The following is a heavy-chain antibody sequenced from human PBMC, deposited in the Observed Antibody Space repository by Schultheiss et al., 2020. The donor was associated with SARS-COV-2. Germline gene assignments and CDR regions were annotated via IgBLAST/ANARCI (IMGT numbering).Heavy chain of an antibody. CDR3: AKDPLPGGAAAGTDYYYMDV. J-gene: IGHJ6*03. CDR1: GFTVSSNY. V-gene: IGHV3-23*01. CDR2: ISGSGGST. D-gene: IGHD6-13*01. Sequence: GESLKISCAASGFTVSSNYMSWVRQAPGKGLEWVSAISGSGGSTYYADSVKGRFTISRDNAKNSLYLQMNSLRAEDTAVYYCAKDPLPGGAAAGTDYYYMDVWGRGTTVTVSS.